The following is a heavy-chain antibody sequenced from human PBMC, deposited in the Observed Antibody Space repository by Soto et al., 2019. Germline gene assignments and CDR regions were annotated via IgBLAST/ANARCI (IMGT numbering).Heavy chain of an antibody. CDR3: ARARIRGYSGSLDY. Sequence: QVQLQQWGAGLLKPSETLSLTCAVYGGSFSGYYWSWIRQPPGKGLEWIGEINHSGSTNYNPSLNSRVTISVDTSKNQYSLKLSSVTAADTAEYYCARARIRGYSGSLDYWGQGTLVTVSS. J-gene: IGHJ4*02. D-gene: IGHD5-12*01. CDR1: GGSFSGYY. V-gene: IGHV4-34*01. CDR2: INHSGST.